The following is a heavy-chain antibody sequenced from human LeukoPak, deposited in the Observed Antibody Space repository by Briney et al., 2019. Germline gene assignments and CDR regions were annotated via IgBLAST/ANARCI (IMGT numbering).Heavy chain of an antibody. CDR3: AGSYCSGGSCQRNYYYYYYMDV. D-gene: IGHD2-15*01. CDR1: GYSISSGYY. V-gene: IGHV4-38-2*01. J-gene: IGHJ6*03. Sequence: SETLSLTCAVSGYSISSGYYWGWIRQPPGKGLEWLGSIYHSGSTYYNPSLKSRVTISVDTSKNQFSLKLSSVTAADTAVYYCAGSYCSGGSCQRNYYYYYYMDVWGKGTTVTVSS. CDR2: IYHSGST.